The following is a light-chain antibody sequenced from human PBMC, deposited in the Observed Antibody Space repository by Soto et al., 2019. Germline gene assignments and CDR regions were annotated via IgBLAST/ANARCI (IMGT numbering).Light chain of an antibody. V-gene: IGKV3-11*01. J-gene: IGKJ4*01. Sequence: EIVLTHAAATPSKNPGERATLSCRASQSVSSYLAWYQQKPGQAPRLLIYDASNRATGIPARFSGSGSGTDFTLTISSLEPEDFAVYYCQQRSNWPLTFGGGTKVDIK. CDR2: DAS. CDR3: QQRSNWPLT. CDR1: QSVSSY.